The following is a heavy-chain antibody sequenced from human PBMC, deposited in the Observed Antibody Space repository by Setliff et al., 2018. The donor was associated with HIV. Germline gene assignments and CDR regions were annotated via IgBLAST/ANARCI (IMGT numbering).Heavy chain of an antibody. D-gene: IGHD1-26*01. V-gene: IGHV3-9*01. Sequence: PGGSLRLSCATSGFPFDNYGFHWVRQAPGKGLEWVSTFSWNGRDIIYADSVKGRFTLSGDKAKNSLHLQMNSLKLEDTATYFCVKDASVGATYYYYFDVWGKGTTVTVSS. CDR1: GFPFDNYG. CDR3: VKDASVGATYYYYFDV. J-gene: IGHJ6*03. CDR2: FSWNGRDI.